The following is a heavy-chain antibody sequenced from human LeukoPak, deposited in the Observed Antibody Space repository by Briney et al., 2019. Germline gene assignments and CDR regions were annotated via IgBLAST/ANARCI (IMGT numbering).Heavy chain of an antibody. CDR1: GYSFTSYW. J-gene: IGHJ3*02. CDR3: ARHWVGYNWNDQHAFDI. V-gene: IGHV5-51*01. D-gene: IGHD1-20*01. CDR2: IYPGDSDT. Sequence: GESLKISCKGSGYSFTSYWIGWVRQMPGKGLEWMGIIYPGDSDTRYSPPFQGQVTISADKSISTAYLQWSSLKASDTAMYYCARHWVGYNWNDQHAFDIWGQGTMVTVSS.